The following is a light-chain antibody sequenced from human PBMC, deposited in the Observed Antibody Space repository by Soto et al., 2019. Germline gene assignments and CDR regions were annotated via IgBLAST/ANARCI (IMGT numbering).Light chain of an antibody. Sequence: EIVLTQSPGTLSLSPGERATLSCRASQSVTSSYLAWYQQKPGQAPRLLIYGASSRATGIPDRFSGSGSGTDFTLTISRLEPEDFAVYSCQQYDSPLYTFDQGTKLEIK. CDR1: QSVTSSY. CDR2: GAS. CDR3: QQYDSPLYT. V-gene: IGKV3-20*01. J-gene: IGKJ2*01.